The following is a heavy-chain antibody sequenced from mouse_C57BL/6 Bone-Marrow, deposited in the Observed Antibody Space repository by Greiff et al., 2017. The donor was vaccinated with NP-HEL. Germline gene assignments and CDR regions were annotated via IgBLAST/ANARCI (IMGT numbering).Heavy chain of an antibody. V-gene: IGHV1-53*01. CDR1: GYTFTSYW. CDR2: INPSNGGT. J-gene: IGHJ1*03. CDR3: ARGGIYWYFDV. Sequence: QVQLQQPGTELVKPGASVKLSCKASGYTFTSYWMHWVKQRPGQGLAWIGNINPSNGGTHYNEKFKRKATLTVDKSSSTAYMQLSSLTSEDSAVYYCARGGIYWYFDVWGTGTTVTVSS.